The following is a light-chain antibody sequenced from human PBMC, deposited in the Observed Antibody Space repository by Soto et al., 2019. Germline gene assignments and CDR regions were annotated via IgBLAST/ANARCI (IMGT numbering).Light chain of an antibody. Sequence: EIVMTQSPATLSVSPGERATLSCRASQSVSSNLAWYQQKPGQAPSLLIYGASTRATGIPARFSGSGSGTEFTLTFSSLQSEDFAVYSCQQYNTWPYSFGPGTKLEIK. CDR2: GAS. CDR3: QQYNTWPYS. CDR1: QSVSSN. J-gene: IGKJ2*03. V-gene: IGKV3-15*01.